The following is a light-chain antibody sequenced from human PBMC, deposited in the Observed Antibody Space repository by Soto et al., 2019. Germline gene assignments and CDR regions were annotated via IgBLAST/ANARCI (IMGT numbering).Light chain of an antibody. J-gene: IGLJ7*01. CDR3: CSYAGSSTNAV. V-gene: IGLV2-23*02. CDR2: EVS. Sequence: QSALTQPASVSGSPGQSSTISCTGTSSDVGSYNLVSWYQQHPGKAPKLMIYEVSKRPSGVSNRFSGSKSGNTASLTISGLQAEDEADYYCCSYAGSSTNAVFGGGTQLTVL. CDR1: SSDVGSYNL.